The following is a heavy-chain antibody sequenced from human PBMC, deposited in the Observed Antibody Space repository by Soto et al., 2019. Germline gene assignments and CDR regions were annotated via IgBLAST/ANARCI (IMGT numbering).Heavy chain of an antibody. CDR1: GYTFTSYA. Sequence: ASVKVSCKASGYTFTSYAMHWVRQAPGQRLEWMGWINAGNGNTKYSQKFQGRVTITRDTSASTAYMELSSLRSEDTAVYYCASSLPENTYYYYGMDVWGQGTTVTVSS. CDR2: INAGNGNT. V-gene: IGHV1-3*01. J-gene: IGHJ6*02. CDR3: ASSLPENTYYYYGMDV.